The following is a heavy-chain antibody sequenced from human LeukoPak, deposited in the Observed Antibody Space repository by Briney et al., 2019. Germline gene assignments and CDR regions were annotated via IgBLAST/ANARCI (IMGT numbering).Heavy chain of an antibody. D-gene: IGHD5-18*01. J-gene: IGHJ5*02. Sequence: GGSLRLSCAASGFTFSSYAMSWVRQAPGKGLEWVSAISGSGGSTHYADSVKGRFTTSRDSSKNTLYLQMNSLRAEDTAVYYCAKDPTAMVSYTWFDPWGQGTLVTVSS. CDR2: ISGSGGST. CDR1: GFTFSSYA. CDR3: AKDPTAMVSYTWFDP. V-gene: IGHV3-23*01.